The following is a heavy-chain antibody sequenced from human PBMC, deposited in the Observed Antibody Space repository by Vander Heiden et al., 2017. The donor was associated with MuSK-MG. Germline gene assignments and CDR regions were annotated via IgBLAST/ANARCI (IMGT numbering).Heavy chain of an antibody. CDR3: AKNLTPLGGYDDTWFDP. CDR2: ITWDGERT. CDR1: GFTFDDYT. V-gene: IGHV3-43*01. Sequence: SCAASGFTFDDYTMHWVRQGPGKGLGWVALITWDGERTFYADSVKGRFTISGDNKKNSLFLQMNSLRTGDTAVYYCAKNLTPLGGYDDTWFDPWGQGTLVTVSS. J-gene: IGHJ5*02. D-gene: IGHD5-12*01.